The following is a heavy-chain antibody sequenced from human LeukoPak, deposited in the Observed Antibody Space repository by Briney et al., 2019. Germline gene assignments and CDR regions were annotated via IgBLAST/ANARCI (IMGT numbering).Heavy chain of an antibody. J-gene: IGHJ4*02. Sequence: PGGSLRLSCAASGFTFSSYAMHWVRQAPGKGLEWVAVISYDGSNKYYADSVKGRFTISRDSSKNTLYLQMNSLRAEDTAVYYCASPYSSGWYEAYYFDYWGQGTLVTVSS. CDR2: ISYDGSNK. D-gene: IGHD6-19*01. CDR1: GFTFSSYA. V-gene: IGHV3-30-3*01. CDR3: ASPYSSGWYEAYYFDY.